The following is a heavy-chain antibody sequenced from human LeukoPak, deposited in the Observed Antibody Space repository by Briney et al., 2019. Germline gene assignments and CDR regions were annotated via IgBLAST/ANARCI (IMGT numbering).Heavy chain of an antibody. CDR1: GFTLSSYE. J-gene: IGHJ4*02. V-gene: IGHV3-48*03. CDR2: ISSSGSTI. Sequence: GGSLRLSCAASGFTLSSYEMNWVRQAPGKGLEWVSYISSSGSTIYYADSVKGRFTISRDNAKNSLYLQMNSLRAEDTAVYYCARAFRGYFDWLTTLYYFDYWGQGTLVTVSS. D-gene: IGHD3-9*01. CDR3: ARAFRGYFDWLTTLYYFDY.